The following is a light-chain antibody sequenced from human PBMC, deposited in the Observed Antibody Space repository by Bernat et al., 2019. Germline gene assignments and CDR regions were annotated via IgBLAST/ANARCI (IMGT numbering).Light chain of an antibody. V-gene: IGKV1-39*01. J-gene: IGKJ5*01. CDR1: QSITKY. CDR2: GAS. Sequence: DIQVTQSPSALSASVGDRVTITCQTSQSITKYLNWYQQKPGEAPKVLIYGASILQSGVPSRFSGGGSGTQFSLTITGLQPEDFATYFCQQSYGTTVTFGQGT. CDR3: QQSYGTTVT.